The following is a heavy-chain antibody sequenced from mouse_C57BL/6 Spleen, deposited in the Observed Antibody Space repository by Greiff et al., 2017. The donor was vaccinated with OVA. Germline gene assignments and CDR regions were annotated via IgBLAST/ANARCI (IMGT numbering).Heavy chain of an antibody. V-gene: IGHV1-15*01. CDR2: IDPETGGT. Sequence: VQLQQSGAELVRPGASVTLSCKASGYTFTDYEMHWVKQTPVHGLEWIGAIDPETGGTAYNQKFKGKAILTADKSSRTAYMEHRSLTSEDSAVYYGTRGELSRDYDRRFAYWGQGTLVTVSA. J-gene: IGHJ3*01. CDR3: TRGELSRDYDRRFAY. D-gene: IGHD2-4*01. CDR1: GYTFTDYE.